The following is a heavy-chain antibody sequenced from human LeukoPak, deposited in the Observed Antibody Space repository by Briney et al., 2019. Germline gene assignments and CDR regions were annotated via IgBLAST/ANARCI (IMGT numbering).Heavy chain of an antibody. J-gene: IGHJ4*02. CDR3: ARGHYDVLAASYKWTPDY. CDR2: ITSGGDYI. Sequence: AGGSLRLSCAASGFTFNTFNMNWVRQAPGKGLEWVSSITSGGDYIYYADSVKGRFTTSRDNAKNSLSLQLNSLRVKDTAVYYCARGHYDVLAASYKWTPDYWGQGTLVTVSS. CDR1: GFTFNTFN. D-gene: IGHD3-9*01. V-gene: IGHV3-21*01.